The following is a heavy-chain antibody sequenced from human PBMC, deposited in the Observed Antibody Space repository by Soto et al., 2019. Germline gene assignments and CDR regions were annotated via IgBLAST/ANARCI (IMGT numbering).Heavy chain of an antibody. V-gene: IGHV3-21*01. D-gene: IGHD3-22*01. Sequence: EVQLVESGGGLVKPGGSLRLSCEASRFTFSSYTINWVRQAPGKGLEWVSSIDSSSIYIYYADLVKGRFTISRDNAKNSLYLQMNSLRAEDTAVYYCAISPDHFDNSGYYWDFDYRGQGTLVTVSS. CDR2: IDSSSIYI. CDR1: RFTFSSYT. CDR3: AISPDHFDNSGYYWDFDY. J-gene: IGHJ4*02.